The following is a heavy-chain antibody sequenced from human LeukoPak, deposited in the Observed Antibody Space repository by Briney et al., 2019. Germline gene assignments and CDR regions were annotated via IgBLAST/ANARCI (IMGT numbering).Heavy chain of an antibody. V-gene: IGHV4-61*02. D-gene: IGHD7-27*01. CDR2: IYTSGST. Sequence: SETLSLTCTVSSGSISGGDDYWGWIRQPAGKGLVWIGRIYTSGSTNYNPSLKSRVTISVDTSKNQFSLRLSSVTAADTAVYYCARHWGVEGLDYYYYAMDVWGQGTTVTVSS. CDR1: SGSISGGDDY. J-gene: IGHJ6*02. CDR3: ARHWGVEGLDYYYYAMDV.